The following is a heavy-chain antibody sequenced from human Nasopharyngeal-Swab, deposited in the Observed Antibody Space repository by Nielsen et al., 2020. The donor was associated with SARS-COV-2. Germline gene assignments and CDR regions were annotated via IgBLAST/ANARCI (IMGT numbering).Heavy chain of an antibody. CDR2: IYYSGST. CDR3: ASKGNYYYMDV. CDR1: GGSISSGGYY. V-gene: IGHV4-31*03. J-gene: IGHJ6*03. Sequence: LRLSCTVSGGSISSGGYYWSWIRQHPGKGLEWIGYIYYSGSTYYNPSLKSRVTISVDTSKNQFSLKLSSVTAADTAVYYCASKGNYYYMDVWGKGTTVTVSS.